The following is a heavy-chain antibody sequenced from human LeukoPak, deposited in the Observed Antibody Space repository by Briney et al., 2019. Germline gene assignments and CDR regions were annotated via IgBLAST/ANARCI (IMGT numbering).Heavy chain of an antibody. D-gene: IGHD2/OR15-2a*01. CDR3: AKRVINNPFDN. CDR1: GFSFNDCT. Sequence: GGSLRLSCAASGFSFNDCTMNWVRQAPGKGLEWVAVISNDGTTYYIDSVKGRFAISRDNSKNTLYLQMNGLRAEDTAVYFCAKRVINNPFDNWGQGALVTVSS. V-gene: IGHV3-23*01. J-gene: IGHJ4*02. CDR2: ISNDGTT.